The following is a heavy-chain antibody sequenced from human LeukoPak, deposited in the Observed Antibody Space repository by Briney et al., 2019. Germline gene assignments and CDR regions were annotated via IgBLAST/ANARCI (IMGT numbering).Heavy chain of an antibody. CDR2: VYTAGST. CDR1: GFTLSNNH. D-gene: IGHD6-13*01. J-gene: IGHJ4*02. V-gene: IGHV3-53*01. Sequence: GGSLRLSCAASGFTLSNNHMTWVRQAPGKGLEWVSVVYTAGSTYYADSVKGRFTISRDNSKNTVYLQMNSLRVGDTAVYYCARGYSSNWNYFDYWGQGILGTVSA. CDR3: ARGYSSNWNYFDY.